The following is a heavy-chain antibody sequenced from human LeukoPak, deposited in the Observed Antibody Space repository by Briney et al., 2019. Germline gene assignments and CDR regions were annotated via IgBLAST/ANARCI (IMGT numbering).Heavy chain of an antibody. Sequence: GGSLRLSCTASGFTFSSYAMNWVRQAPGKGLEWVSYISSSSSTIYYADSVKGRFTISRDNAKNSLYLQMNSLRAEDTAVYYCARDAGAYTSSWYQGNWFDPWGQGTLVTVSS. D-gene: IGHD6-13*01. CDR1: GFTFSSYA. J-gene: IGHJ5*02. V-gene: IGHV3-48*04. CDR3: ARDAGAYTSSWYQGNWFDP. CDR2: ISSSSSTI.